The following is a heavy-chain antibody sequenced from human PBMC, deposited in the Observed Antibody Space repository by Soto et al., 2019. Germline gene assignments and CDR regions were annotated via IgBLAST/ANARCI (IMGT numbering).Heavy chain of an antibody. Sequence: SETLSLTCTVSGDSIRSGNHYWSWIRQPPGKGLEWIGYIYYSGITYYSPSLKSRVTISVDTSKNQFSLKRNSVTAADTAVYFWARVDILTVYGCIDVWGQGTKVTVSS. CDR3: ARVDILTVYGCIDV. CDR2: IYYSGIT. J-gene: IGHJ6*02. D-gene: IGHD3-9*01. CDR1: GDSIRSGNHY. V-gene: IGHV4-30-4*01.